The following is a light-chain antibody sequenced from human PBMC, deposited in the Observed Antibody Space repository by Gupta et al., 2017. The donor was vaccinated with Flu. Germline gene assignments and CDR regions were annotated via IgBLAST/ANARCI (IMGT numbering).Light chain of an antibody. Sequence: QSALTQPASVSGSPGQTIPISCTGTSSDVGYYNYVSWYQQHPGKAPKLMIYEVSNRPSGVSNRFSGSKSGNTASLTISGLQAEDESDYYCSSYTTTSTWVFGGGTKLTVL. CDR1: SSDVGYYNY. J-gene: IGLJ3*02. CDR3: SSYTTTSTWV. V-gene: IGLV2-14*01. CDR2: EVS.